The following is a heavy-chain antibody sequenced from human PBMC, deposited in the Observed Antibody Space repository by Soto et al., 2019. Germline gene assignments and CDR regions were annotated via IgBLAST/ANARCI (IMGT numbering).Heavy chain of an antibody. D-gene: IGHD5-18*01. CDR2: MNPNSGNT. CDR3: ARGLKAAIYYYYGMDV. V-gene: IGHV1-8*01. Sequence: ASVKVSCKASGYTFTSYDITWVRQATGQGLEWMGWMNPNSGNTGYAQKFQGRVTMTRNTSISTAYMELSSLRSEDTAVYYCARGLKAAIYYYYGMDVWGQGTTVTVSS. CDR1: GYTFTSYD. J-gene: IGHJ6*02.